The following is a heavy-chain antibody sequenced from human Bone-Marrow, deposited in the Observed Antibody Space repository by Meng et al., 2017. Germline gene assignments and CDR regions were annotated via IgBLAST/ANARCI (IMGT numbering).Heavy chain of an antibody. D-gene: IGHD6-19*01. Sequence: GESLKISCAASGFTFSSYSMNWVRQAPGKGLEWVSSISSSSYIYYADSVKGRFTISRDNAKNSLYLQMNSLRAEDTAVYYCARDVGIIAVAGTLPDYWGQGTLVTVS. CDR2: ISSSSYI. CDR1: GFTFSSYS. V-gene: IGHV3-21*01. CDR3: ARDVGIIAVAGTLPDY. J-gene: IGHJ4*02.